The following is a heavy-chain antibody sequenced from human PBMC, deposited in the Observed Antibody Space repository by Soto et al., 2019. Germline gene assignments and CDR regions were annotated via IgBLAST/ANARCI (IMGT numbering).Heavy chain of an antibody. D-gene: IGHD6-13*01. Sequence: QVELVQSGGEVKKPGASVKVSCKAYGYTFISNGISWVRQAPGQRLEWVGWINPHNGNTGSAEEFERRVTMTIDTPTSAVYMEVRSLRSDDTAFYYCARTPAYSRLGDLWGQGTLVTVAS. J-gene: IGHJ5*02. CDR2: INPHNGNT. V-gene: IGHV1-18*04. CDR1: GYTFISNG. CDR3: ARTPAYSRLGDL.